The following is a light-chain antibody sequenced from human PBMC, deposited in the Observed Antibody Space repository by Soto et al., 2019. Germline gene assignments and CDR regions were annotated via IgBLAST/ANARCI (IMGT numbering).Light chain of an antibody. J-gene: IGKJ5*01. CDR3: QQYGSSPIT. Sequence: EIMLTQAPGTLSLSPGDRATLSCRASQSVSGSYLAWYQQKPGQAPRLLIYDASSRATGIPDRFSGSGSGTDFTLTISRLEPEDFAVYYCQQYGSSPITFGQGTRLEIK. CDR1: QSVSGSY. CDR2: DAS. V-gene: IGKV3-20*01.